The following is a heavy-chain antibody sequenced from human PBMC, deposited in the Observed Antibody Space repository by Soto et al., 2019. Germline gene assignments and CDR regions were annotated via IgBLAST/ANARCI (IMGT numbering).Heavy chain of an antibody. CDR2: IYHSGST. J-gene: IGHJ4*02. V-gene: IGHV4-4*02. D-gene: IGHD5-18*01. Sequence: QVQLQESGPGLVKPSGTLSLTCAVSGGSISSSNWWSWVRQPPGKGLEWIGEIYHSGSTNYNPYLKSRVTITVDKSKNQFSQKLSSVTASDTAVYYCARGGSYGSEQPVGDYWGQGTLVTVSS. CDR3: ARGGSYGSEQPVGDY. CDR1: GGSISSSNW.